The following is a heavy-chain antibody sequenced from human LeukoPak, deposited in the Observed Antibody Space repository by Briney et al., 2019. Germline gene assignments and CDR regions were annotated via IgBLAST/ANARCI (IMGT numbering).Heavy chain of an antibody. CDR3: ARTSYSSSSVFFDY. CDR1: GVSPSTSGMC. Sequence: CPTLVNPTQTLPLTRTLSGVSPSTSGMCFSLNRQPPGKALEWLARIDWDDDTYYSTSLKTRLTISKDTSKNQVVLTMINMDPVDTATYYCARTSYSSSSVFFDYWGQGTLVTVSS. J-gene: IGHJ4*02. D-gene: IGHD6-6*01. CDR2: IDWDDDT. V-gene: IGHV2-70*11.